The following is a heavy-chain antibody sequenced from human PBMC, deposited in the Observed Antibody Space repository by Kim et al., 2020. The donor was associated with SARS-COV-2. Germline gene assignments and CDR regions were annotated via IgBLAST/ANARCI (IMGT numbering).Heavy chain of an antibody. CDR3: ARSSLIAVAGIYVY. V-gene: IGHV4-39*01. CDR1: GGSISSSSYY. CDR2: IYNSGST. D-gene: IGHD6-19*01. Sequence: SETLSLTCSVSGGSISSSSYYWGWIRQPPGKGLEWIGSIYNSGSTYYNPSLKSRVTISVDTSKNQFSLKLSSVTAADTAVYYCARSSLIAVAGIYVYWGQGTLVTVSS. J-gene: IGHJ4*02.